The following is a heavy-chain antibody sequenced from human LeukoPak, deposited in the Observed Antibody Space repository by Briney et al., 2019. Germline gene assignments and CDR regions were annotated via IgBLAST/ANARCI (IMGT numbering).Heavy chain of an antibody. V-gene: IGHV1-69*13. D-gene: IGHD3-9*01. CDR1: GGTFSGYA. J-gene: IGHJ6*02. Sequence: SVKVSCKASGGTFSGYAISWVRQAPEQGLEWMGGIIPIFGTANYAQKFQGRVTITADESTSTAYMELSSLRSEDTAVYYCARTYDILTGSYYYYGMDVWGQGTTVTVSS. CDR3: ARTYDILTGSYYYYGMDV. CDR2: IIPIFGTA.